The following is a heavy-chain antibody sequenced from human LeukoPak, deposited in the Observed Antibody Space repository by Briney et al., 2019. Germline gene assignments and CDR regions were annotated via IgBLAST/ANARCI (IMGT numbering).Heavy chain of an antibody. CDR2: ISSSGSTI. CDR1: GFTFSDYY. J-gene: IGHJ4*02. V-gene: IGHV3-11*01. CDR3: ARYYYDSSGYYYFDY. Sequence: PGGSLRLSCAASGFTFSDYYMSWIRQAPGKGLEWDSYISSSGSTIYYADSVKGRFTISRDNAKNSLYLQMNSLRAEDTAVYYCARYYYDSSGYYYFDYWGQGTLVTVSS. D-gene: IGHD3-22*01.